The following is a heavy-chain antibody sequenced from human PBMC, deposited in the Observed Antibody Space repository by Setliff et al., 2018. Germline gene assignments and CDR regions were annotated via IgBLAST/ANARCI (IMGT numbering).Heavy chain of an antibody. D-gene: IGHD1-1*01. CDR1: GGSISSGSYY. Sequence: PSETLSLTCTVSGGSISSGSYYWSWIRQPAGKGLEWIGESNHSGGTSYNASLKSRLSMSVDTSKNQFSLKVSSVTAADTAVYYCARTTGSTHNWLDPWGPGTLVTVSS. J-gene: IGHJ5*02. CDR3: ARTTGSTHNWLDP. CDR2: SNHSGGT. V-gene: IGHV4-61*09.